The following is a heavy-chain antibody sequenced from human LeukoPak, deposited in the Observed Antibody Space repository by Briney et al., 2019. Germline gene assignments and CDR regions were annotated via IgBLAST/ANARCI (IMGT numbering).Heavy chain of an antibody. CDR2: MNPDSGNT. V-gene: IGHV1-8*01. J-gene: IGHJ5*02. Sequence: ASVKVSCKASGFTFSSYDINWVRQATGQGLEWMGWMNPDSGNTGYVQKFQGRVTMTRNTSTSTAYMELSSLRSDDTAVYYCARVPRRQQLVLWWSDPWGQGTLVTVSS. D-gene: IGHD6-13*01. CDR3: ARVPRRQQLVLWWSDP. CDR1: GFTFSSYD.